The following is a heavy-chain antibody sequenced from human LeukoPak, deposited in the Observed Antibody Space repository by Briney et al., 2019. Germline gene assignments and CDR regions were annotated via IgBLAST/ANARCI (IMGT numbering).Heavy chain of an antibody. V-gene: IGHV3-21*01. CDR1: GFTFSNCD. CDR2: ISGSSIYI. CDR3: ARSRDYNWFDP. J-gene: IGHJ5*02. Sequence: PGGSLRLSCAASGFTFSNCDMTWVRQAPGKGLEWVSSISGSSIYIYSADSVKGRFTISRDNAKNSLYLQMNSLRAEDTAVYYCARSRDYNWFDPWGQGTLVTVSS. D-gene: IGHD2-21*02.